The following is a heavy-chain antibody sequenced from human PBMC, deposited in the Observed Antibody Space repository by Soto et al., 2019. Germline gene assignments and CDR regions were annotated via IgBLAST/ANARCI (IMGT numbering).Heavy chain of an antibody. Sequence: GGSLRLSCAASGLTFSRYWMSWVRQAPGKGLEWVANIKQDGSEKYYVDSVKGRFTISRDNAKNSLYLQMNSLRAEDTAVYYCARGYAAMVTHFDYWGQGTLVTVSS. D-gene: IGHD5-18*01. CDR2: IKQDGSEK. J-gene: IGHJ4*02. CDR3: ARGYAAMVTHFDY. CDR1: GLTFSRYW. V-gene: IGHV3-7*04.